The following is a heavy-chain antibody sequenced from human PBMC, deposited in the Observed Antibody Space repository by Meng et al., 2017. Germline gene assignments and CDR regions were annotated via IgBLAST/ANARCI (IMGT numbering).Heavy chain of an antibody. Sequence: QVQVVESGGDVVPPGRSLTLSCAASGFIFSNYEMHWVRQALGKGLEWVACITKDGSRKYYLGSVRGRFTISRDNSKNTLYLEMNSLRSEDTALYYCARDFDYWGQGTLVTVSS. CDR3: ARDFDY. J-gene: IGHJ4*02. CDR2: ITKDGSRK. CDR1: GFIFSNYE. V-gene: IGHV3-30*16.